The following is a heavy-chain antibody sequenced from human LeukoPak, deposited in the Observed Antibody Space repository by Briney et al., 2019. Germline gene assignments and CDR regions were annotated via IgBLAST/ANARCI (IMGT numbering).Heavy chain of an antibody. CDR3: ARVIRSGYYYFEY. CDR2: ITSSSGTM. V-gene: IGHV3-48*01. J-gene: IGHJ4*02. D-gene: IGHD5-12*01. Sequence: PGGSLRLSCAASGFTFSSYSMNWVRQAPGKGLEWVSYITSSSGTMYYADSVKGRFTISRDNAKNSLYLQMNSLRAEDTAVYYCARVIRSGYYYFEYWGQGTLVTVSS. CDR1: GFTFSSYS.